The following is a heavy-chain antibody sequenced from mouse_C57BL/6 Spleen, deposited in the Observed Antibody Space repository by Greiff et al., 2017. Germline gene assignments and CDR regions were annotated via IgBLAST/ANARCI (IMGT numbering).Heavy chain of an antibody. J-gene: IGHJ1*03. CDR2: ISYDGSN. V-gene: IGHV3-6*01. CDR1: GYSITSGYY. D-gene: IGHD1-1*01. CDR3: ARGDYFLWHFDV. Sequence: EVQLQESGPGLVKPSQSLSLTCSVTGYSITSGYYWNWIRQFPGNKLEWMGYISYDGSNNYNPSLKNRISITRDTSTNQFFLKLNSVTTEDTATYDCARGDYFLWHFDVWGTGTTVTVSS.